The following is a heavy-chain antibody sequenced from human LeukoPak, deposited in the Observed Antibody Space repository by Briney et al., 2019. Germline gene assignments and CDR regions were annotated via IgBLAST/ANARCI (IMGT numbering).Heavy chain of an antibody. J-gene: IGHJ4*02. D-gene: IGHD3-22*01. CDR3: AREVIITPSYFDY. CDR1: GFTVSSSF. CDR2: IHRDDKT. V-gene: IGHV3-53*01. Sequence: GGSLRLSWAASGFTVSSSFIYWVRRAPGKGLEWVSFIHRDDKTYYADSVKGRFTMSRDSSKNTLYLQMNSLGADDTAVYYCAREVIITPSYFDYWGQGILVTVSS.